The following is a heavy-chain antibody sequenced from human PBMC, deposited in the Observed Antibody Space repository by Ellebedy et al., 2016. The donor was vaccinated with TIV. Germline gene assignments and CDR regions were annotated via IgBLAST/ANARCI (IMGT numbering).Heavy chain of an antibody. V-gene: IGHV3-23*01. D-gene: IGHD3-22*01. CDR3: AKGRGGGSDTSAPRYYFDY. Sequence: GESLKISCAASGFTFSSYAMSWVRQAPGKGLEWVSTISSTGSRTYYADSVEGRFIISRDNSKKTLYLQMNSLRAEDKALYYCAKGRGGGSDTSAPRYYFDYWGLGTLVTVSS. CDR2: ISSTGSRT. J-gene: IGHJ4*02. CDR1: GFTFSSYA.